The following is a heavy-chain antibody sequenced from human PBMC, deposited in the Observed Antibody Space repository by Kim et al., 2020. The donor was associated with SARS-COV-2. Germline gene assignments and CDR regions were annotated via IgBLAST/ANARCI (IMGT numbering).Heavy chain of an antibody. CDR1: GFTLREYA. J-gene: IGHJ4*02. CDR2: ITWNGGTT. V-gene: IGHV3-9*01. CDR3: VKGDMRSSTGWAYYFDY. D-gene: IGHD2-15*01. Sequence: GGSLRLSCAASGFTLREYAMHWVRQVPGKGLEWVSGITWNGGTTDYAVSEKIPFTISRDNAQNSLYLQLNSLRAEDKAFYYCVKGDMRSSTGWAYYFDYWGQGTQATVS.